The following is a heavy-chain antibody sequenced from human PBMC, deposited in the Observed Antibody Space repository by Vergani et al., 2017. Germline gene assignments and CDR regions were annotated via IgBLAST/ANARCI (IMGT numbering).Heavy chain of an antibody. CDR2: ISYDGSNK. D-gene: IGHD3-10*01. V-gene: IGHV3-30*18. CDR1: GFTFSSYG. J-gene: IGHJ4*02. CDR3: AKDVYYYGSGSYHDY. Sequence: QVQLVESGGGVVQPGRSLRLSCAASGFTFSSYGMHWVRQAPGKGLEWVAVISYDGSNKYYADSVKGRFTISRDNSKNTLYLQMNSLRAEDTAVYYCAKDVYYYGSGSYHDYWGQGTLVTVSS.